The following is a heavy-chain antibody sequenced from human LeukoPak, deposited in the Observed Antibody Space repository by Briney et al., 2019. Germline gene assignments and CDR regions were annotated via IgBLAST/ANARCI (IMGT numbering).Heavy chain of an antibody. V-gene: IGHV3-53*01. Sequence: PGGSLRLSCAASGFTITKKYMSRVRQAPGKGLYWVSLIYSAGGTSYADSVKGRFTISRDNSKNTLYLQMNSLRLEDTAVYHCASSNCDGDCYLDYWGQGTLVTVSS. D-gene: IGHD2-21*02. CDR2: IYSAGGT. J-gene: IGHJ4*02. CDR1: GFTITKKY. CDR3: ASSNCDGDCYLDY.